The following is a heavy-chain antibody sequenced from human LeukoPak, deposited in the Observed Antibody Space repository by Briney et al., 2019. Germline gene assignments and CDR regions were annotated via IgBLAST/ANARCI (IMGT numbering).Heavy chain of an antibody. V-gene: IGHV4-34*01. CDR3: ARAPLPRGYLNGPTTHWFDP. CDR2: INHSGST. Sequence: SETLSLTCAVYGFSFSGYYWSWLRQPPGKGLEWIGEINHSGSTNYNPSLKSRVTISVDTSKNQFSLKLSSVTAADTAVYYCARAPLPRGYLNGPTTHWFDPWGLGTLVTVSS. J-gene: IGHJ5*02. CDR1: GFSFSGYY. D-gene: IGHD1-26*01.